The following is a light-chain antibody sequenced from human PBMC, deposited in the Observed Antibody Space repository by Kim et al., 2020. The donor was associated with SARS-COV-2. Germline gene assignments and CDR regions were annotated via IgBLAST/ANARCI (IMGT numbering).Light chain of an antibody. J-gene: IGKJ5*01. CDR3: QKYNSAPRVT. CDR2: AAS. Sequence: SVGDRVTITCRASQGISNYLAWYQQKPGKVPKLLIYAASTLQSGVPSRFSGSGSGTDFTLTISSLQPEDVATYYCQKYNSAPRVTFGQGTRLEIK. CDR1: QGISNY. V-gene: IGKV1-27*01.